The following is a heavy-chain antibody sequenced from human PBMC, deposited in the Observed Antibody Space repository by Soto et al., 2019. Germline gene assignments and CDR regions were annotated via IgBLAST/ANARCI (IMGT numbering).Heavy chain of an antibody. CDR1: GFNFSGSA. Sequence: EVQLVESGGGLVQPGGSLKLSCAASGFNFSGSAMHWVRQASGKGLEWVGRIRSKANSDAIAYAVSVKGRFTISRDDSKNTAYVHMNSLKTEYTAVYYCASENYWGQGTLVTVSS. V-gene: IGHV3-73*02. CDR3: ASENY. CDR2: IRSKANSDAI. J-gene: IGHJ4*02.